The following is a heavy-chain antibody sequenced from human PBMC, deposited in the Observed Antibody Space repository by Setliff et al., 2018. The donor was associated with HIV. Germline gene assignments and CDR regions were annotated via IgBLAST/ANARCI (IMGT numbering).Heavy chain of an antibody. CDR1: GYTFTTND. D-gene: IGHD6-19*01. CDR2: MNPKSGNT. J-gene: IGHJ6*03. V-gene: IGHV1-8*02. Sequence: ASVKVSCKASGYTFTTNDINWVRQATGQGLEWMGWMNPKSGNTGYARKFQGRVTMTRDTSIGTAYMELSSLRSDDTAVYYCARELKSSSGWYGYFYMDVWGKGTTVTVSS. CDR3: ARELKSSSGWYGYFYMDV.